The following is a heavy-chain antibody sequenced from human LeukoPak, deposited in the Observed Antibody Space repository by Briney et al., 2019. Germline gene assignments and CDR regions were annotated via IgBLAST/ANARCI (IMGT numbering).Heavy chain of an antibody. CDR3: ARDPDSSAYDAFDI. CDR1: GFTVSSYY. CDR2: IYSGGST. V-gene: IGHV3-53*01. Sequence: GGSLRLSCAASGFTVSSYYMSWVRQAPGKGLEWVSVIYSGGSTNYPDSVKGRFTISRDNSKNTPYLQMNSLRAEDTAVYYCARDPDSSAYDAFDIWGQGTMVTVSS. J-gene: IGHJ3*02. D-gene: IGHD3-22*01.